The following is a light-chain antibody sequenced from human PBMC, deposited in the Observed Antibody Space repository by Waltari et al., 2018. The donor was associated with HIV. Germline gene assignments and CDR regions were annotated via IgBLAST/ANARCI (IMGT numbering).Light chain of an antibody. CDR2: NNC. J-gene: IGLJ2*01. CDR1: NSNIGSNT. V-gene: IGLV1-44*01. CDR3: AAWDGSLLGVL. Sequence: QSVLTQPPSASGTPGQRVTIACSGSNSNIGSNTVNWYKQVPGTAPKLLIYNNCERPSGVPDRFSGSKSGSSASLAISGLQSEDDGDYYCAAWDGSLLGVLFGGGTKLTVL.